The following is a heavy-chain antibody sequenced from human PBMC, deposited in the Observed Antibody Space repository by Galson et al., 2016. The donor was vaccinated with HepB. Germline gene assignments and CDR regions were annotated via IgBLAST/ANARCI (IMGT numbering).Heavy chain of an antibody. CDR3: ARVGYTSGWGKDFDV. D-gene: IGHD6-19*01. CDR2: IYHSGYT. J-gene: IGHJ3*01. V-gene: IGHV4-4*01. CDR1: GGSISSDHW. Sequence: ETLSLTCDVSGGSISSDHWWSWVRPPQGKGLQWIGEIYHSGYTNYNPSLKSRITISVDKSKNQFSLNLSSVTGADTAVYCCARVGYTSGWGKDFDVWGQGTMVSLSS.